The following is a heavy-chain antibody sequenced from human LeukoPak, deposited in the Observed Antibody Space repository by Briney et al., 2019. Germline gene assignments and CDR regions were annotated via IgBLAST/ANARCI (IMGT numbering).Heavy chain of an antibody. Sequence: PSETLSLTYTVSGGSISTGNYHWTWIRQPAGKGLEWIGRVYASGRTNYNPSLKSRVTISIDASKNQFSPKLSSVTAADTAMYYCARGVGYWGQGTLVTVSS. CDR1: GGSISTGNYH. CDR2: VYASGRT. J-gene: IGHJ4*02. D-gene: IGHD2-15*01. CDR3: ARGVGY. V-gene: IGHV4-61*02.